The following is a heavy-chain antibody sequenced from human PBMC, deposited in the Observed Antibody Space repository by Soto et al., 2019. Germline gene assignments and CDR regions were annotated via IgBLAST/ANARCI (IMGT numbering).Heavy chain of an antibody. CDR3: SRSNSVDYYYGMDV. Sequence: GESLKISCKGSGYSFTSYWISWVRQMPGKGLEWMGRIDPSDSYTNYSPSFQGHVTISADKSISTAYLQWSSLKASDAAMYYCSRSNSVDYYYGMDVWGQGTTVTGSS. CDR2: IDPSDSYT. CDR1: GYSFTSYW. D-gene: IGHD4-4*01. J-gene: IGHJ6*02. V-gene: IGHV5-10-1*01.